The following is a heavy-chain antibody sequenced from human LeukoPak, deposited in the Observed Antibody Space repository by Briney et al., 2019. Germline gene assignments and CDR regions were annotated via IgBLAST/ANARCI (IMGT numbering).Heavy chain of an antibody. CDR3: ARHSFYYYYMDV. D-gene: IGHD2-15*01. Sequence: GASVKVSCKASGGTFSSYAISWVRQAPGQGLEWMGGIIPIFGTANYAQKLQGRVTITTDESTSTAYMELSSLRSEDTAVYYCARHSFYYYYMDVWGKGTTVTVSS. CDR1: GGTFSSYA. CDR2: IIPIFGTA. J-gene: IGHJ6*03. V-gene: IGHV1-69*05.